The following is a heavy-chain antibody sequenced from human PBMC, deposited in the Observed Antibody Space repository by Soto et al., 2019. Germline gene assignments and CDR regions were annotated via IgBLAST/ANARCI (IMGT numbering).Heavy chain of an antibody. D-gene: IGHD3-16*02. Sequence: GASVKVSCKASGYTFTNYGISWVRQAPGQGLEWMGWISAYNGNTNYAQKLQGRVTMTTDTSTSTAYMELRSLRSDDTAVYYCARAGRDDYVWGSYRNWFDPWGQGTLVTVSS. J-gene: IGHJ5*02. CDR1: GYTFTNYG. V-gene: IGHV1-18*01. CDR2: ISAYNGNT. CDR3: ARAGRDDYVWGSYRNWFDP.